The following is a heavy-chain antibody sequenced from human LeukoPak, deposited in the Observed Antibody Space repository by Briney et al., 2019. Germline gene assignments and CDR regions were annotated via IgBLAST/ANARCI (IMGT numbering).Heavy chain of an antibody. D-gene: IGHD3-3*01. CDR3: ARACYDFWSGYYRGGYNWFDP. CDR1: GYTFTSYD. Sequence: GASVKVSCKASGYTFTSYDINWVRQATGQGLEWMGWMNPNSGNTGYAQKFQGRVTMTRNTSISTAYMELSSLRSEDTAVYYCARACYDFWSGYYRGGYNWFDPWGQGTLVTVSS. J-gene: IGHJ5*02. CDR2: MNPNSGNT. V-gene: IGHV1-8*01.